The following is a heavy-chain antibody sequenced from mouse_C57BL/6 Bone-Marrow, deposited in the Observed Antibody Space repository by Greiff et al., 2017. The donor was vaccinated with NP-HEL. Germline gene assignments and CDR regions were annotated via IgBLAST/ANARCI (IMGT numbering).Heavy chain of an antibody. V-gene: IGHV1-75*01. CDR1: GYTFTDYY. CDR2: IFPGSGST. Sequence: QVQLQQSGPELVKPGASVKISCKASGYTFTDYYINWVKQRPGQGLEWIGWIFPGSGSTYYNEKFKGKATLTVDKSSSTAYMLLSSLTSEDSAVYFCARIYYYGSSYEGYAMDYWGQGTSVTVSS. CDR3: ARIYYYGSSYEGYAMDY. J-gene: IGHJ4*01. D-gene: IGHD1-1*01.